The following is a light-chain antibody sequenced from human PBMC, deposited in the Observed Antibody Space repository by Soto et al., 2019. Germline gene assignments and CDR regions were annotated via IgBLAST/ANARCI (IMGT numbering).Light chain of an antibody. V-gene: IGLV3-21*04. Sequence: SYELTQPPSVSVAPGKTARITCGENNIGTKSVHWYQQRPGQAPVMVIFYDSNRPSGIPERFSGSNSGNTATLTISRVEAGDEADYYCQVWDSSTDRVFGGGTKVTVL. CDR1: NIGTKS. J-gene: IGLJ3*02. CDR3: QVWDSSTDRV. CDR2: YDS.